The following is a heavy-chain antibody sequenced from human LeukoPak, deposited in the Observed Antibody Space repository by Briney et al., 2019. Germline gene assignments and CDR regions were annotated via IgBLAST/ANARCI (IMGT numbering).Heavy chain of an antibody. CDR3: ARHFSSGLDAFDI. CDR2: IYYSGST. CDR1: GGSISSYY. Sequence: SETLSLTCTVSGGSISSYYWSWIRQPPGKGLEWIGYIYYSGSTNCNPSLKSRVTISVDTSKNQFSLKLSSVTAADTAVYYCARHFSSGLDAFDIWGQGTMVTVSS. V-gene: IGHV4-59*08. J-gene: IGHJ3*02. D-gene: IGHD3-22*01.